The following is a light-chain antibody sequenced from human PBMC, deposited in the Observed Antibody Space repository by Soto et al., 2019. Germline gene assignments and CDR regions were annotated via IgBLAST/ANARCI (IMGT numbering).Light chain of an antibody. V-gene: IGKV1-5*03. CDR1: QSVSTW. CDR2: KAS. CDR3: QQYNVHSPWT. Sequence: DIQMTQSPSTLSASVGDRVSITCRASQSVSTWLAWYQQKPGKAPQPLIFKASTLESGVPSRFSGSGSGTEFTLTITSLQPDDCATYYCQQYNVHSPWTFGQGTTVEIK. J-gene: IGKJ1*01.